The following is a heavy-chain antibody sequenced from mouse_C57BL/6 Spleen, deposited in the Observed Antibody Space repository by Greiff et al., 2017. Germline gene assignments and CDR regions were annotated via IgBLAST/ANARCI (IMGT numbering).Heavy chain of an antibody. J-gene: IGHJ4*01. Sequence: VQLHQSGAELAKPGASVKLSCKASGYTFTSYWMHWVKQRPGQGLEWIGYINPSSGYTKYNQKFKDKATLTADKSSSTAYMQLSSLTYEDAAVYYCSRESSGPSGDAMDYWGQGTSVTVSS. CDR2: INPSSGYT. D-gene: IGHD3-2*02. V-gene: IGHV1-7*01. CDR1: GYTFTSYW. CDR3: SRESSGPSGDAMDY.